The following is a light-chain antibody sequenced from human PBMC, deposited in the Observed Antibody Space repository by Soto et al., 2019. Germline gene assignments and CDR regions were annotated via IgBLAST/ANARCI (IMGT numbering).Light chain of an antibody. CDR3: SSYTSSRTLV. J-gene: IGLJ2*01. CDR2: DVS. Sequence: QSVLTQPASVSGSPGQSITISCTGSSSDVGGYNYVSWYQQHPGQAPKLIISDVSNRPSGVSNRFSGSKSGNTASLTISGLLAEDEADYFCSSYTSSRTLVFGGGTKVTVL. V-gene: IGLV2-14*01. CDR1: SSDVGGYNY.